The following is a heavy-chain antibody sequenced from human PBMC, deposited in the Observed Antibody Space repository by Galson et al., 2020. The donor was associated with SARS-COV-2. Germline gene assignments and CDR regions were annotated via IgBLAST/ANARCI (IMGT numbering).Heavy chain of an antibody. Sequence: SETLSLTCAVSGGSISSSNWWSWVRQPPGKGLEWIGKIFHTGATNYNPSLKSRVTISVDKSKNQFSLNLNSVTAADTAIYYCARGTIVSSGFDSWGQGTLVTVST. V-gene: IGHV4-4*02. CDR3: ARGTIVSSGFDS. D-gene: IGHD6-25*01. J-gene: IGHJ4*02. CDR1: GGSISSSNW. CDR2: IFHTGAT.